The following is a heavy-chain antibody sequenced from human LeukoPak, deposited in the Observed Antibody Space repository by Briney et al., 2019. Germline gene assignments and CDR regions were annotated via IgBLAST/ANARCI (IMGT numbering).Heavy chain of an antibody. V-gene: IGHV3-23*01. CDR1: GLTFRSYP. D-gene: IGHD2-2*01. CDR3: AKGSVVPAVNWFDP. CDR2: ISGSGVTT. Sequence: GGSLRLSCAASGLTFRSYPISWVRQAPGKGLEWVSVISGSGVTTYYADSVKGRFTISRDNSKNTLYLQMNSLRAEDTAVYYCAKGSVVPAVNWFDPWGQGTLVTVSS. J-gene: IGHJ5*02.